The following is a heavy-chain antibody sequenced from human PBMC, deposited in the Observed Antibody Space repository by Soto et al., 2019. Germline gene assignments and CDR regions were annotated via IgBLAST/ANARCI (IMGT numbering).Heavy chain of an antibody. J-gene: IGHJ6*02. CDR2: IWYDGSNK. D-gene: IGHD3-22*01. CDR1: GFTFSSYG. Sequence: GGSLRLSCAASGFTFSSYGMHWVRQAPGKGLEWVAVIWYDGSNKYYADSVKGRFTISRDNSKNTLYLQMNSLRAEETAVYYCARRGRPDSSGYFLEKLGEGTNYGMDVWGQGTTVTVSS. CDR3: ARRGRPDSSGYFLEKLGEGTNYGMDV. V-gene: IGHV3-33*01.